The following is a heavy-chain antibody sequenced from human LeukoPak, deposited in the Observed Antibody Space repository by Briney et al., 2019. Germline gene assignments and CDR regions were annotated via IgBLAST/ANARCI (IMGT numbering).Heavy chain of an antibody. J-gene: IGHJ4*02. V-gene: IGHV1-46*01. CDR2: INPSGGAA. CDR1: GYTFTLYY. CDR3: ARDLFSSSWYGTYYFDY. D-gene: IGHD6-13*01. Sequence: ASVKVPCKASGYTFTLYYMHWVRQAPGQGLEWMGIINPSGGAANYAQKFQGRVTVTRDTSTSTVYMELSSLRSEDTAVYYCARDLFSSSWYGTYYFDYWGQGTRGSVSS.